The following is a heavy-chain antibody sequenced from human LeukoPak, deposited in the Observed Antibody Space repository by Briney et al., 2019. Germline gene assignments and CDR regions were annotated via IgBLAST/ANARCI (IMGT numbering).Heavy chain of an antibody. CDR2: INAGNGNT. CDR1: GYTFTSYA. D-gene: IGHD6-13*01. J-gene: IGHJ4*02. Sequence: GASVKVSCKASGYTFTSYAMHWVRQAPGQRLEWMGWINAGNGNTKYSQKFQGRVTITRDTSASTAYMELSSLRSEDTAVYYCARDLSAAGSDVKGFDYWGQGTLVTVSS. V-gene: IGHV1-3*01. CDR3: ARDLSAAGSDVKGFDY.